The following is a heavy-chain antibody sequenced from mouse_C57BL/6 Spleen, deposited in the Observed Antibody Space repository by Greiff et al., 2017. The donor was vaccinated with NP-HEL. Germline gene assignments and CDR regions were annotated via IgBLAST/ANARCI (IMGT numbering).Heavy chain of an antibody. V-gene: IGHV1-5*01. J-gene: IGHJ4*01. CDR2: IYPGNSDT. D-gene: IGHD1-3*01. CDR3: TRGSGRLLYYAMDY. Sequence: EVQLQQSGTVLARPGASVKMSCKTSGYTFTSYWMHWVKQRPGQGLEWIGAIYPGNSDTSYNQKFKGKDKLTAVTSASTAYMGLSSLTNEDSAVYYCTRGSGRLLYYAMDYWGQGTSVTVSS. CDR1: GYTFTSYW.